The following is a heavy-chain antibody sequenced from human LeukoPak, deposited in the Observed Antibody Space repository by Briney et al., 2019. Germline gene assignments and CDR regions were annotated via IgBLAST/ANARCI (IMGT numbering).Heavy chain of an antibody. V-gene: IGHV1-69*04. Sequence: GASVKVSCKASGGTFSSYAISWVRQAPGQGLEWMGRIIPILGIANYAQKFQGRVTITADKSTSTAYMELSSLRSEDTAVYYCARGGGDLAFDIWGQGTMVTVSS. D-gene: IGHD3-10*01. CDR1: GGTFSSYA. CDR3: ARGGGDLAFDI. J-gene: IGHJ3*02. CDR2: IIPILGIA.